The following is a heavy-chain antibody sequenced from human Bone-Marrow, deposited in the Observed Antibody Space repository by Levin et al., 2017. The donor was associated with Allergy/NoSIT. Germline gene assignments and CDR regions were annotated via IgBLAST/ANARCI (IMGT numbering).Heavy chain of an antibody. D-gene: IGHD3-10*01. Sequence: GESLKISCAASGFTFSDYAMSWVRQDPGKGLEWVSVISGSGGSAIFADSVKGRFTVSRDNSKNTVYLQMNSLRAEDTAVYYCAKESHYYGSGSVIDYWGQGTLVTVSS. CDR1: GFTFSDYA. J-gene: IGHJ4*02. CDR2: ISGSGGSA. V-gene: IGHV3-23*01. CDR3: AKESHYYGSGSVIDY.